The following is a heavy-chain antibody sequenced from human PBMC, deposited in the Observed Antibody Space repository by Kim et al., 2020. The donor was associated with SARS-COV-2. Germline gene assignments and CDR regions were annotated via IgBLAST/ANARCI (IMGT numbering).Heavy chain of an antibody. CDR2: ISVSSGTI. J-gene: IGHJ4*02. V-gene: IGHV3-48*02. CDR1: GFTFTAYG. D-gene: IGHD3-16*01. Sequence: GGSLRLSCTSSGFTFTAYGMNWVRQAPGRGLEWVSYISVSSGTIYHGDSVKGRFTISRDNAKNSLYLQMNSLRDVDTAVYFCARGGLDYFLDCWGQGTLV. CDR3: ARGGLDYFLDC.